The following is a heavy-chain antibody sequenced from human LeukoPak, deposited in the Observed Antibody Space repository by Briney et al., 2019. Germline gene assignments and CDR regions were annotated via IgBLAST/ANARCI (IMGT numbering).Heavy chain of an antibody. CDR2: IIPIFGTA. D-gene: IGHD3-3*01. J-gene: IGHJ6*03. Sequence: SVKVSCKASGGTFSSYAISWVRQAPGQGLEWMGGIIPIFGTANYAQKFQGRVTITTDESTSTAYMELSSLRSEGPAVYYCCIGTSADYDFWSGYSQKMYYYMDVWGKGTTVTVSS. CDR1: GGTFSSYA. V-gene: IGHV1-69*05. CDR3: CIGTSADYDFWSGYSQKMYYYMDV.